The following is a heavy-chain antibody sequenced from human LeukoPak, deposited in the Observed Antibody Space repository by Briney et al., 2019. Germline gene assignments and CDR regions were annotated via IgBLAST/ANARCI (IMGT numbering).Heavy chain of an antibody. V-gene: IGHV5-51*01. Sequence: GESLKISCKGSGYTFTNYWIGWVRQMPGKGLEWMGIVYPGDSDTRYNPSFQGQVTISADKSIDTAFLQWSSLRASDTAMYYCARGNHCGSTSCALDYWGQGTLVTVSS. J-gene: IGHJ4*02. CDR2: VYPGDSDT. CDR3: ARGNHCGSTSCALDY. CDR1: GYTFTNYW. D-gene: IGHD2-2*01.